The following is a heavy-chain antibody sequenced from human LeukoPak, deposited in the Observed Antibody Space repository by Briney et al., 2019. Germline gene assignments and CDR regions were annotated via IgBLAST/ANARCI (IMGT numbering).Heavy chain of an antibody. CDR2: ISYDGSNK. D-gene: IGHD6-13*01. V-gene: IGHV3-30*18. J-gene: IGHJ4*02. CDR3: AKGGYSSSWYGPLGY. Sequence: GRSLRLSCAASGFTFSSYGMHRVRQAPGKGLEWVAVISYDGSNKYYADSVKGRFTISRDNSKNTLYLQMNSLRAEDTAVYYCAKGGYSSSWYGPLGYWGQGTLVTVSS. CDR1: GFTFSSYG.